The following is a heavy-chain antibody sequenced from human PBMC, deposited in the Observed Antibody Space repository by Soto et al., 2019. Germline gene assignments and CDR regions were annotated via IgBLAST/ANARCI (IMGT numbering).Heavy chain of an antibody. V-gene: IGHV3-21*01. Sequence: PGGPLRLSRAASGFTFSNYSMIWVRQDPGKGLEWVSSISSSSSYIYYADSMKGRCTISRDNAENSLYLKMNNLRAEDTAVYYCARDSPYDYVWGLYGMYVWGQGTTVTVSS. CDR2: ISSSSSYI. D-gene: IGHD3-16*01. CDR1: GFTFSNYS. J-gene: IGHJ6*02. CDR3: ARDSPYDYVWGLYGMYV.